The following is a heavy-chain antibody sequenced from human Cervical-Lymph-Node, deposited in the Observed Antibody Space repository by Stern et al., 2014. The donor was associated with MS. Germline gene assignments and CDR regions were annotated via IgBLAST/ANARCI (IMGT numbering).Heavy chain of an antibody. V-gene: IGHV1-69*01. CDR2: VIPIFGTA. J-gene: IGHJ6*02. CDR1: GGTFSSYA. D-gene: IGHD6-13*01. CDR3: AREMDLAAAGTGYYYYGMDV. Sequence: VQLVESGAEVKKPGSSVKVSCKASGGTFSSYALSWVRQAPGQGLEWMGGVIPIFGTANYAQKVQGRVTITADESTSTAYMELSSLRSEDTAVYYCAREMDLAAAGTGYYYYGMDVWGQGTTVTVSS.